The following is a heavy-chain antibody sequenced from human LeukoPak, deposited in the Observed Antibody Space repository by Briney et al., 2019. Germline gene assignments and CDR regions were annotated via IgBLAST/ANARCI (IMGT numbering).Heavy chain of an antibody. V-gene: IGHV1-69*05. D-gene: IGHD6-13*01. CDR2: IIPIFGAS. CDR1: GGTFSSYA. J-gene: IGHJ4*02. Sequence: ASVKVSCKASGGTFSSYAITWVRQAPGQGLEWMGGIIPIFGASNYAQKFQGRVTITTDESTSTAYMELTSLRSDDTAVYYCARAKVGAAAGTQWGQGTLVTVSS. CDR3: ARAKVGAAAGTQ.